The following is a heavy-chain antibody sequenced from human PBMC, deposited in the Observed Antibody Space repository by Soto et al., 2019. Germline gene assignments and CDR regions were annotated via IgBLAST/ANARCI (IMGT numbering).Heavy chain of an antibody. CDR2: IYYTGST. CDR3: ANQRDSTTYFDY. D-gene: IGHD1-1*01. J-gene: IGHJ4*02. Sequence: PSETLSLTCTVSGGSISTYYWSWIRQPPEKGLEWIGYIYYTGSTNYNPSLKSRVTISVDTSENQFSLRLTSVTAADTAVYYCANQRDSTTYFDYWGPGTPVTVSS. V-gene: IGHV4-59*08. CDR1: GGSISTYY.